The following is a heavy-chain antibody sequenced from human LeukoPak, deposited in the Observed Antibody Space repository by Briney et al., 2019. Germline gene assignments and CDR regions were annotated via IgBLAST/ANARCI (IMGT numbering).Heavy chain of an antibody. CDR2: ISYDGSNK. CDR1: GFTFSSYA. D-gene: IGHD6-6*01. J-gene: IGHJ3*02. CDR3: ARARGPIAARRGDAFDI. V-gene: IGHV3-30-3*01. Sequence: GRSLRLSCAASGFTFSSYAMHWVRQAPGKGLGWVAVISYDGSNKYYADSVKGRFTISRDNSKNTLYLQMNSLRAEDTAVYYCARARGPIAARRGDAFDIWGQGTMVTVSS.